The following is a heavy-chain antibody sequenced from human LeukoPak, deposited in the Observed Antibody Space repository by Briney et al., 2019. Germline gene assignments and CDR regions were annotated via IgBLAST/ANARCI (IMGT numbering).Heavy chain of an antibody. Sequence: PSETLSLTCTVSGGSISSYYWSWIRQPPGKGLEWIGYIYYSGSTNYNPSLKRRVTISVDTSKTQFSLKLSSVTAADTAVYYCARQGRGQSGSYDYWGQGTLVTVSS. V-gene: IGHV4-59*08. D-gene: IGHD1-26*01. CDR1: GGSISSYY. J-gene: IGHJ4*02. CDR3: ARQGRGQSGSYDY. CDR2: IYYSGST.